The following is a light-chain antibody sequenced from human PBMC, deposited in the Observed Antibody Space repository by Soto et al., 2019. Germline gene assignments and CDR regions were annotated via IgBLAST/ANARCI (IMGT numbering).Light chain of an antibody. J-gene: IGKJ1*01. Sequence: DIQMTQSPPSLSASVGDTITITCRASQIISTYLDWYQVTPGKAPKILIYAASILQDGVPSRFSGSGSGTYFTLTINSLQPEDSATYYCQQNYNLPPWTFGQGTKVEIK. CDR2: AAS. CDR3: QQNYNLPPWT. CDR1: QIISTY. V-gene: IGKV1-39*01.